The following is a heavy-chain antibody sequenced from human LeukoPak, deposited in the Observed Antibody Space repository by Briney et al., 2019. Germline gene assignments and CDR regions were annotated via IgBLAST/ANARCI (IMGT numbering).Heavy chain of an antibody. J-gene: IGHJ4*02. CDR1: GFTFSSYA. Sequence: PGRSLRLSCAASGFTFSSYAMHWVRQAPGKGLEWVAVISYDGSNKYYADSVKGRFTISRDNSKNTLYLQMNSLRAEDTAVYYCARDQMATDYPLAPDFWGQGTLVTVSS. D-gene: IGHD5-12*01. CDR2: ISYDGSNK. CDR3: ARDQMATDYPLAPDF. V-gene: IGHV3-30*04.